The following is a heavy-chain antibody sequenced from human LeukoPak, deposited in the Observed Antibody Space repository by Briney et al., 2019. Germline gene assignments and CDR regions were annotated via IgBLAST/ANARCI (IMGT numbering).Heavy chain of an antibody. CDR3: AKVEMSTSPGGIDY. Sequence: QAGGSLRLSCAASGFTFSNFGMHWVRQAPGKGLEWVTFIRFDGTNKYYADSVKGRFTISRDNSKNTLYLQMNSLRVEDTAMYYCAKVEMSTSPGGIDYWGQGTLVTVPS. CDR1: GFTFSNFG. V-gene: IGHV3-30*02. CDR2: IRFDGTNK. J-gene: IGHJ4*02. D-gene: IGHD5-24*01.